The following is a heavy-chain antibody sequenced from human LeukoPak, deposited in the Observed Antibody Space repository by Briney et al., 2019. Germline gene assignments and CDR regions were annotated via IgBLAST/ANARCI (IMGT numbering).Heavy chain of an antibody. Sequence: PSETLSLTCTVSGGSISSYYWSWIRQPAGKGLEWIGRIYTSGSTNYNPSLKSRVTMSVDTSKNQFSLKLSSVTAADTAVYHCARGRWISGSYYNFDRWGQGTLVTVSS. D-gene: IGHD1-26*01. J-gene: IGHJ4*02. V-gene: IGHV4-4*07. CDR2: IYTSGST. CDR1: GGSISSYY. CDR3: ARGRWISGSYYNFDR.